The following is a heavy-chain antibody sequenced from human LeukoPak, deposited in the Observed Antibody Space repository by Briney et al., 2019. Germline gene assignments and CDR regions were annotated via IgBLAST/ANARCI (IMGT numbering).Heavy chain of an antibody. D-gene: IGHD5-12*01. CDR2: IYTSGST. CDR1: GGSISSYY. Sequence: QPSETLSLTCTVSGGSISSYYWSWIRQPAGKGLEWIGRIYTSGSTNYNPSLKSRVTMSVDTSKNQFSLKLSSVTAADTAVYYCAREVYSGYDLPHIDYWGQGTLVTVSS. V-gene: IGHV4-4*07. CDR3: AREVYSGYDLPHIDY. J-gene: IGHJ4*02.